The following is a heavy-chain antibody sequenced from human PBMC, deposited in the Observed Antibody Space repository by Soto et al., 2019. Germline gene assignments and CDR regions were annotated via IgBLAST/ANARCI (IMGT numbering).Heavy chain of an antibody. CDR1: GYSFTSYW. Sequence: PGESLKISCKGSGYSFTSYWIGWVRQMPGKGLEWMGIIYPGDSDTRYSPSFQGQVTISADKSISTAYLQWSSLKASDTAMYYCARLMMKGSPTKLPEPYYYHYGMDVWDQGTTVTVSS. J-gene: IGHJ6*02. CDR2: IYPGDSDT. V-gene: IGHV5-51*01. D-gene: IGHD3-10*01. CDR3: ARLMMKGSPTKLPEPYYYHYGMDV.